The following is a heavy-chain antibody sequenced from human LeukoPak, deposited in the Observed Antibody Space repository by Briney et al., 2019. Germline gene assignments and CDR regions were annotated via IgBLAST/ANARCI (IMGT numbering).Heavy chain of an antibody. D-gene: IGHD3-3*01. CDR1: GYTFTGYH. CDR3: ARGLPKAVFGMVIED. CDR2: INPNSGDT. J-gene: IGHJ1*01. Sequence: ASVKVSCKASGYTFTGYHMLWVRQAPGQGLEWMGRINPNSGDTNYAQKFQGRVTMTRDTSISTAYMELSRLRSDDTAVYYCARGLPKAVFGMVIEDWGQGTLVTVSS. V-gene: IGHV1-2*06.